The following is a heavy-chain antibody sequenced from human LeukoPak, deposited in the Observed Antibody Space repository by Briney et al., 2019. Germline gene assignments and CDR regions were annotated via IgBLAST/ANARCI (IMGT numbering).Heavy chain of an antibody. CDR2: MNPNSGNT. D-gene: IGHD3-22*01. Sequence: APVKVSCKASGYTFTSYDINWVRQATGQGLEWMGWMNPNSGNTGYAQKFQGRVTMTRNTSISTAYMELSSLRSEDTAVYYCARAYYYDSSGYSVNYYFDYWGQGTLVTVSS. V-gene: IGHV1-8*01. CDR3: ARAYYYDSSGYSVNYYFDY. CDR1: GYTFTSYD. J-gene: IGHJ4*02.